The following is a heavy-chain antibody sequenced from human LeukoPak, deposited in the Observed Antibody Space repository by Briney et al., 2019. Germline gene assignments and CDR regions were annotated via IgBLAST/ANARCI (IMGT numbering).Heavy chain of an antibody. CDR3: AKTGFSMSYDFWSGRQIYFDS. J-gene: IGHJ4*02. V-gene: IGHV3-48*03. Sequence: PGGSLRLSCAASGFTFSSYEMHCVRQAPGKGLEWVSYISSSGSTIYYADSVKGRFTISRDNSKNTLFLQMNSLRAEDAAFYYCAKTGFSMSYDFWSGRQIYFDSWGQGTLVTVSS. CDR2: ISSSGSTI. CDR1: GFTFSSYE. D-gene: IGHD3-3*01.